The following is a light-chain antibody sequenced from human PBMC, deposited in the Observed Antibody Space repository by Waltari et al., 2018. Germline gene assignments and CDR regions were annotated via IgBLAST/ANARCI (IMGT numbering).Light chain of an antibody. Sequence: DIQMTQSPPSLSASVGDRVTITCRASQAITNYLNWYQQKPGKAPKLLIHDASKLETGVPSRFSGSQSGTHSTLTISSLQPEDIGTYYCQRYDNLPIFAFGPGTKVEI. V-gene: IGKV1-33*01. CDR2: DAS. CDR3: QRYDNLPIFA. J-gene: IGKJ3*01. CDR1: QAITNY.